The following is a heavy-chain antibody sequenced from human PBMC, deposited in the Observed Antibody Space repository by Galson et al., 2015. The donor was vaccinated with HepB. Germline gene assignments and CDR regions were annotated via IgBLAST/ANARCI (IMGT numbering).Heavy chain of an antibody. Sequence: SVKVSCKVSGYTLTELSMHWVRQAPGKGLEWMGGFDPEDGETIYAQKFQGRVTMTEDTSTDTAYMELSSLRSEDTAVYYCATVSSGYYDSSGYQPYFDYWGQGTLVTVSS. V-gene: IGHV1-24*01. CDR2: FDPEDGET. D-gene: IGHD3-22*01. CDR1: GYTLTELS. J-gene: IGHJ4*02. CDR3: ATVSSGYYDSSGYQPYFDY.